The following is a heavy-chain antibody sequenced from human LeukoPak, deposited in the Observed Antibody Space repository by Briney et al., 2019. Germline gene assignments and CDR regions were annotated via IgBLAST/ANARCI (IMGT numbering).Heavy chain of an antibody. CDR3: ASEPYGGNSPD. J-gene: IGHJ4*02. CDR2: IYYSGST. D-gene: IGHD4-23*01. Sequence: KTSETLSLTCTVSGYSISSGYYWGWIRQPPGKGLEWIGSIYYSGSTYYNPSLKSRVTISVDTSKNQFSLKLSSVTAADTAVYYCASEPYGGNSPDWGQGTLVTVFS. CDR1: GYSISSGYY. V-gene: IGHV4-38-2*02.